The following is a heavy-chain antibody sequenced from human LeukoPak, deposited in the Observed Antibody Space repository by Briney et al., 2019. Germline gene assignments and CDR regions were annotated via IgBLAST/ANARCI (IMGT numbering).Heavy chain of an antibody. CDR1: GRSISTYY. D-gene: IGHD3-10*01. V-gene: IGHV4-59*08. J-gene: IGHJ4*02. Sequence: SETLSLTCTVSGRSISTYYWNWIRQPPGKGLEWIGDIFYTGSTNNKPSLKSRVTMSVDTSKNQFSLEVTSVTAADSAIYYCARTRTGSRVFDFWGQGILVTVSS. CDR3: ARTRTGSRVFDF. CDR2: IFYTGST.